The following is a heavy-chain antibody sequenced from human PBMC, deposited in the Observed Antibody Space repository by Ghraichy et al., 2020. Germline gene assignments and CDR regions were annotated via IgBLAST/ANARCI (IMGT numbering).Heavy chain of an antibody. V-gene: IGHV4-4*07. Sequence: GSLRLSCTVSGGSMNTYFWTWIRQSAEKGLEWIGRIYSSGSTDYNPSLKSRVTMSVDTSKNQFSLRLSSVTAADTAVYYCTRLPSRHLTGSGDAFDVWGQGTTVTVSS. CDR1: GGSMNTYF. D-gene: IGHD1-1*01. J-gene: IGHJ3*01. CDR2: IYSSGST. CDR3: TRLPSRHLTGSGDAFDV.